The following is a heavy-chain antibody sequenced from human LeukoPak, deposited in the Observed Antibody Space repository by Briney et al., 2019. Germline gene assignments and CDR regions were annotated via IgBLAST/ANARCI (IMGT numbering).Heavy chain of an antibody. V-gene: IGHV1-2*02. D-gene: IGHD5-12*01. CDR1: GYTFTGYY. Sequence: GSVKVSCKASGYTFTGYYMHWVRQAPGQGLEWMGWIRPNSGDTNYAQKFQGRVTMTRDTSISTAYMELSSLRFDDTAVYYCAREAGYSGYGMDVWGQGTTVTVSS. J-gene: IGHJ6*02. CDR2: IRPNSGDT. CDR3: AREAGYSGYGMDV.